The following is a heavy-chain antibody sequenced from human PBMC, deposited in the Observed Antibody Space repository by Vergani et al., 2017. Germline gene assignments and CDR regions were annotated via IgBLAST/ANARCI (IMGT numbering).Heavy chain of an antibody. V-gene: IGHV6-1*01. J-gene: IGHJ3*02. CDR3: ARGDSSRRAFDI. CDR1: GDSISSNSAA. CDR2: TYYRSKWFN. Sequence: QVHLQQSGPGLVKPSQTLSLTCAISGDSISSNSAAWSWIRQSPSRGLEWRGRTYYRSKWFNDYTISVKSRMTINPDTSKNQFALQLDSVTPEDTAVYFCARGDSSRRAFDIWGQGTMVTVSS. D-gene: IGHD6-13*01.